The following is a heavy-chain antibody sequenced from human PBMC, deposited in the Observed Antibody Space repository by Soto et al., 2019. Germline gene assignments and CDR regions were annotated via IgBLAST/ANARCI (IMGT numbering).Heavy chain of an antibody. V-gene: IGHV4-34*01. CDR1: GGSFSGYY. Sequence: QVQLQQWGAGLLKPSETLSLTCAVYGGSFSGYYWSWIRQPPGKGLEWIGEINHSGSTNYNPSLKSRVTISVDTSKNQFSLKLSSVTAADTAVYYCVRFRGYCSGGSCFAGHDYWGQGTLVTVSS. D-gene: IGHD2-15*01. CDR2: INHSGST. J-gene: IGHJ4*02. CDR3: VRFRGYCSGGSCFAGHDY.